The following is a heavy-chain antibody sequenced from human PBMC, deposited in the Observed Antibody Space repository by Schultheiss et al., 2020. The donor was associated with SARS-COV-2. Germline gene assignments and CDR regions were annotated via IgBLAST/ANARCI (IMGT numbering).Heavy chain of an antibody. CDR3: ARDLGAPYWYFDL. Sequence: GGSLRLSCAASGFTFSSYAMHWVRQAPGKGLEWVSSISSSSSYIYYADSVKGRFTISRDNAKNSLYLQMNSLRAEDTAVYYCARDLGAPYWYFDLWGRGTLVTVSS. V-gene: IGHV3-21*01. CDR1: GFTFSSYA. J-gene: IGHJ2*01. CDR2: ISSSSSYI. D-gene: IGHD1-26*01.